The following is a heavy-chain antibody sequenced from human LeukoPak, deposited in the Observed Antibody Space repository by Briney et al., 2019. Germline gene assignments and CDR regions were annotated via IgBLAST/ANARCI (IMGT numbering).Heavy chain of an antibody. D-gene: IGHD6-13*01. CDR1: GDSVSSNIAA. CDR3: TRAVHSNEFES. V-gene: IGHV6-1*01. Sequence: SQTLSLTCAISGDSVSSNIAARNWIRQSPSRGLEWLGRAYYRSKWNIDYTASVKSRIIINPDTSRNQISLQLNSVTPEDTAVYYCTRAVHSNEFESWGQGSLVTVSS. CDR2: AYYRSKWNI. J-gene: IGHJ4*02.